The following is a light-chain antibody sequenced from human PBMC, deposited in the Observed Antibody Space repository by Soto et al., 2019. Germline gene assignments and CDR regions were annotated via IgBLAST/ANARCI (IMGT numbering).Light chain of an antibody. V-gene: IGKV3-11*01. CDR2: DAS. CDR1: QSVSTY. CDR3: QQRYNWPPLT. Sequence: EIVLTQSPATLSLSPGERATLSCRASQSVSTYLAWYQLRPGQAPRLLIYDASNRATGIPARFSGSGSGTDFTLTINSLEPEDLAVYYCQQRYNWPPLTFGGGTRVEIK. J-gene: IGKJ4*01.